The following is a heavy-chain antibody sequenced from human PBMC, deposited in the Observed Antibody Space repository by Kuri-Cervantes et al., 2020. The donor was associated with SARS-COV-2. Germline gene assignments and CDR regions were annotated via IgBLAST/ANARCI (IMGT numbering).Heavy chain of an antibody. J-gene: IGHJ4*02. V-gene: IGHV3-48*01. CDR1: GFTFSSYG. CDR2: ISSSSTTI. Sequence: GESLKISCAASGFTFSSYGMQWVRQAPGKGLEWISHISSSSTTIYYADSVAGRFTVSRDNARNSVYLQMDSLRAADTAVYYCARVGGNDFWSDYLDYWGQGILVTVSS. D-gene: IGHD3-3*01. CDR3: ARVGGNDFWSDYLDY.